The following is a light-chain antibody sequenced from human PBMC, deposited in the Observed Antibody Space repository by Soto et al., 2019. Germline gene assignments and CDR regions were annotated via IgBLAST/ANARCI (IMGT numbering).Light chain of an antibody. V-gene: IGKV3-11*01. CDR2: GAS. Sequence: EIVMTQSPATLSVSPVERATLSCRASQSVSSNLAWYQQKPGQAPRLLIYGASTRATGIPARFSGSGSGTDFTLTISSLEPEDFAVYYCQQRSNWPPLTFGGGTKVDIK. CDR3: QQRSNWPPLT. CDR1: QSVSSN. J-gene: IGKJ4*01.